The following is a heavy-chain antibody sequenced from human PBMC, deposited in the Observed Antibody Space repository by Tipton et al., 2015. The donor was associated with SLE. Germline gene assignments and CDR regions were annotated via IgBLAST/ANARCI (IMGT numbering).Heavy chain of an antibody. CDR1: GFTFRTYW. CDR3: ASELVPAYGMDV. Sequence: SLRLSCEASGFTFRTYWMQWVRQGAGKGLVWVSHINTNGRGANYADSVKGRFTISRDNSKNTLYLQMNSLRAEDTAVYYCASELVPAYGMDVWGQGTTVTVSS. J-gene: IGHJ6*02. CDR2: INTNGRGA. V-gene: IGHV3-74*01. D-gene: IGHD6-6*01.